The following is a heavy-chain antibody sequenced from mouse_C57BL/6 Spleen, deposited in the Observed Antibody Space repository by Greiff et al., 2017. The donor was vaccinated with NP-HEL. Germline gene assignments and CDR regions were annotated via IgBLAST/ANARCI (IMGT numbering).Heavy chain of an antibody. D-gene: IGHD2-5*01. CDR3: ARQGGYSNYDY. CDR2: IDPSDSYT. J-gene: IGHJ2*01. V-gene: IGHV1-50*01. CDR1: GYTFTSYW. Sequence: QVQLQQPGAELVKPGASVKLSCKASGYTFTSYWMQWVKQRPGQGLEWIGEIDPSDSYTNYNQKFKGKATLTVDTSSSTAYMQLSRLTSEDSAVYYCARQGGYSNYDYWGQGTTLTVSS.